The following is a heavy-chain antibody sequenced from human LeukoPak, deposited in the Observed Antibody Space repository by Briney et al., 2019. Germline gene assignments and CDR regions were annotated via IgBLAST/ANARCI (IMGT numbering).Heavy chain of an antibody. CDR2: IYYSGST. Sequence: SETLSLTCTVSGGSISSYYWSWIRQPPGKGLEWIGYIYYSGSTNYNPSLKSRVTISVDTSKNQLSLKLSSVTAADTAMYHCARGVGVVASIDYWGQGTLVTVSS. V-gene: IGHV4-59*01. CDR1: GGSISSYY. D-gene: IGHD5-12*01. J-gene: IGHJ4*02. CDR3: ARGVGVVASIDY.